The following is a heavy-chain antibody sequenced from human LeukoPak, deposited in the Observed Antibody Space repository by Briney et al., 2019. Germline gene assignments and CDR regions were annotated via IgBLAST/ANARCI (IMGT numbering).Heavy chain of an antibody. CDR2: MNPNSGNT. CDR1: GYTFTSYD. Sequence: ASVKVSCKASGYTFTSYDINWLRQATGQGLEWMGWMNPNSGNTGDAQKFQGRVTMTRNTSISTAYMELSSLRSEDTAVYYCARKASIAARLGWFDPWGQGTLVTVSS. V-gene: IGHV1-8*01. J-gene: IGHJ5*02. D-gene: IGHD6-6*01. CDR3: ARKASIAARLGWFDP.